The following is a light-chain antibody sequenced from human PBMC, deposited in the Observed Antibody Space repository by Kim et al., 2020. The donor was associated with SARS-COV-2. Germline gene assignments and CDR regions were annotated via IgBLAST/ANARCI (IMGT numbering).Light chain of an antibody. V-gene: IGKV1-39*01. CDR3: QQSYSTLLFA. J-gene: IGKJ3*01. Sequence: DIQMTQSPSSLSASVGDRVTITCRASQSISSYLNWYQQKPGKAPKLLIYAASSLQSGVPSRFSGSGSGTDFTLTISSLQPEDFATCYCQQSYSTLLFAFGPRTKVDIK. CDR2: AAS. CDR1: QSISSY.